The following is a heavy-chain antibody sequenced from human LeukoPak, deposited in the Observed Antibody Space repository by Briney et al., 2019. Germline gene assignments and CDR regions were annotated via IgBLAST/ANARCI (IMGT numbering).Heavy chain of an antibody. CDR2: IYYSGST. D-gene: IGHD3-16*01. V-gene: IGHV4-39*01. Sequence: PSETLSLTCTVSGGSISSSSYYWGWIRQPPGKGLEWIGSIYYSGSTYYNPSLKSRVTISVDTSKNQFSLKLSSVTAADTAVYYCARQLANLQDGGNYFDYWGQGTLVTVSS. CDR1: GGSISSSSYY. CDR3: ARQLANLQDGGNYFDY. J-gene: IGHJ4*02.